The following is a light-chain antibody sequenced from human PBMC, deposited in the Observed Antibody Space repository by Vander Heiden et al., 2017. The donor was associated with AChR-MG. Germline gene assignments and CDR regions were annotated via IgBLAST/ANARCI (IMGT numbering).Light chain of an antibody. V-gene: IGKV3-15*01. J-gene: IGKJ1*01. Sequence: VMTQSPATLSVSAGERATISCRASQSISSNLAWYQQKPGQAPKLLINDASNRATGIPARFSGSGSGTEFTLTISSLQSEDFAVYYCQQFNSWPRTFGQGTKVEIK. CDR2: DAS. CDR3: QQFNSWPRT. CDR1: QSISSN.